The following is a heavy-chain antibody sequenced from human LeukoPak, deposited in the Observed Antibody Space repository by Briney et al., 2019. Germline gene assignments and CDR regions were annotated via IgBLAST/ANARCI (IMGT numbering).Heavy chain of an antibody. CDR2: INTNTGNP. J-gene: IGHJ4*02. D-gene: IGHD6-13*01. V-gene: IGHV7-4-1*02. Sequence: ASVKVSCKASGYTFTSYAMNWVRQAPGQGLEWMGWINTNTGNPTYAQGFTGRFVFSLDTSVSTAYLQISSLKAEDTAVYYCASYSSSWYSLATNHNFDYWGQGTLVTVSS. CDR1: GYTFTSYA. CDR3: ASYSSSWYSLATNHNFDY.